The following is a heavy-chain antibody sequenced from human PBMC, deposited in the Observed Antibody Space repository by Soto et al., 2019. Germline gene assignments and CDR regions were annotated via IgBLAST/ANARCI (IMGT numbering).Heavy chain of an antibody. Sequence: QVQLQESGPGLVKPSETLSLTCTVSGGSISSYYWSWIRQPPGKGLEWIGYSYYSGSTNYNPSLKSRVTISVDTSKIQFSLKLSSVTAADTAVYYCARDQGDYGDSCMDVWGKGTTVTVSS. D-gene: IGHD4-17*01. CDR2: SYYSGST. V-gene: IGHV4-59*01. J-gene: IGHJ6*03. CDR1: GGSISSYY. CDR3: ARDQGDYGDSCMDV.